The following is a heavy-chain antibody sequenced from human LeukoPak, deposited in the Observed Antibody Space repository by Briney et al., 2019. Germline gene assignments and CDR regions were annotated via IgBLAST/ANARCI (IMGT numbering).Heavy chain of an antibody. J-gene: IGHJ4*02. CDR3: ARDQIPNSSGWYQFDY. Sequence: ASVKVSCKASGYTFTSYGINWVRQAPGQGLKWIGWISTYNGNTNYAQNLQGRVTMTTDTSTSTAYMELRSLRSDDTAVYYCARDQIPNSSGWYQFDYWGQGTLVTVSS. CDR1: GYTFTSYG. V-gene: IGHV1-18*01. D-gene: IGHD6-19*01. CDR2: ISTYNGNT.